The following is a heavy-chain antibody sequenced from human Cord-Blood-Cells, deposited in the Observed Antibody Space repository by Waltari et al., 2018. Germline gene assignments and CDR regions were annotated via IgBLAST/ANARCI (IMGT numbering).Heavy chain of an antibody. Sequence: QVQLVESGGGVVQPGRSLRLSCAASGFTFSSYAMHWVRQAPGKGLEWVAVISYDGSNKYYADSVKGRFTISRENSKNTLYLQMNSLRAEDTAVYYCARDDGYCTNGVCYTDYWGQGTLVTVSS. CDR1: GFTFSSYA. D-gene: IGHD2-8*01. CDR3: ARDDGYCTNGVCYTDY. V-gene: IGHV3-30*04. CDR2: ISYDGSNK. J-gene: IGHJ4*02.